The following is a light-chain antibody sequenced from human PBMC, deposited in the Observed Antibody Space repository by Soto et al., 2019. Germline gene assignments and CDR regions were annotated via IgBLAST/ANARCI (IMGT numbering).Light chain of an antibody. CDR1: QSVGAY. Sequence: EIVLTQSPATLSLSPGEGATLSCRASQSVGAYLAWYQQKPGQAPRLLIYDTSKRATGVPARFSGSGPGPRFTVILHRLESEDFAVYYCQQRNNWPWTFGQGTKV. V-gene: IGKV3D-11*02. CDR3: QQRNNWPWT. CDR2: DTS. J-gene: IGKJ1*01.